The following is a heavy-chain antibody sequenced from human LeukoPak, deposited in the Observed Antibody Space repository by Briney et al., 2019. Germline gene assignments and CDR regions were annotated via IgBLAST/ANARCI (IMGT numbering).Heavy chain of an antibody. V-gene: IGHV3-48*03. Sequence: PGGSLRLSCAASGFTFSSYEMNWVRQAPGKGLEWVSYIGSGGRTTYYADSVKGRFTISRDNAKNSLYLQMNSLRAEDTAVYYCARKPSSSWYRFDYWGQGTLVTVSS. J-gene: IGHJ4*02. CDR1: GFTFSSYE. CDR3: ARKPSSSWYRFDY. CDR2: IGSGGRTT. D-gene: IGHD6-13*01.